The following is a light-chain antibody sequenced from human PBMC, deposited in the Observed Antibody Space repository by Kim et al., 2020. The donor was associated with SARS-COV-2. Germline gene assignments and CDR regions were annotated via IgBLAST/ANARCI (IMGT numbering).Light chain of an antibody. CDR3: QQRSNWPPT. CDR1: QGVSSY. J-gene: IGKJ4*01. Sequence: SSVGERATLTCRASQGVSSYLAWYQQRPGQAPRLLIYDASTRATGIPARFSGSGSGIDFTLTISSLEPEDFAVYYCQQRSNWPPTFGGGTKVDIK. V-gene: IGKV3-11*01. CDR2: DAS.